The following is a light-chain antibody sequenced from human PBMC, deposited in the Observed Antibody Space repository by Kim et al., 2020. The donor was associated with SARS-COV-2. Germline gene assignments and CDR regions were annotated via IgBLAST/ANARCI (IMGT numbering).Light chain of an antibody. J-gene: IGKJ4*01. CDR1: QSVRTNY. CDR3: QQYGASPLT. Sequence: LSPGERATLSCRASQSVRTNYLAWYQQRPGQAPRLLIYGASSRATGIPDRFSGDGSGTDFTLTISRLEPEDFVMYYCQQYGASPLTFGGGTKVDI. V-gene: IGKV3-20*01. CDR2: GAS.